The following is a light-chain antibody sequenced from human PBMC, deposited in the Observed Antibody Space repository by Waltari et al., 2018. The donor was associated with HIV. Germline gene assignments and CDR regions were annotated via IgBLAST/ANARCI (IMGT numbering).Light chain of an antibody. CDR3: QSADSSGSYV. J-gene: IGLJ1*01. V-gene: IGLV3-25*03. CDR1: AFPKLI. Sequence: SYELPQPPSVSVSPAQPARITCSGDAFPKLIAYLSQQKPGQAPVLVIYKDNERPSGIPERFSGSSSGTTVTLTISGVQAEDEADYYCQSADSSGSYVLGTGTKVTVL. CDR2: KDN.